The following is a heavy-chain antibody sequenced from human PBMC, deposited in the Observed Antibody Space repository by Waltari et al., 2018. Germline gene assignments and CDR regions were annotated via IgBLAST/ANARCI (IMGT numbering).Heavy chain of an antibody. V-gene: IGHV4-59*01. CDR2: IYYSGRT. Sequence: QVQLQESGPRLVKSSETLSLTCTVSGGPINSYYWNWIRQPPGKGLEWIGYIYYSGRTNYNPSLKSRVTILLDTSKNQFSLKLSSVTAADTAIYYCARDRGTWIQPHDAFDIWGQGTMVIVSS. CDR3: ARDRGTWIQPHDAFDI. D-gene: IGHD5-18*01. CDR1: GGPINSYY. J-gene: IGHJ3*02.